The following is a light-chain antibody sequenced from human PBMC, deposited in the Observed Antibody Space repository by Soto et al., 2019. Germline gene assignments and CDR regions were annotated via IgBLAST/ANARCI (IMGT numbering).Light chain of an antibody. J-gene: IGLJ1*01. CDR3: CSYADSSTYV. CDR1: NSDVGNYNL. CDR2: EGS. Sequence: QSALAQPASVSGSPGQSITIPCTGSNSDVGNYNLVSWYQQHPGEAPKLMIYEGSKRPSGVSNRFSGSKSGNTASLTISGLQAEDEADYFCCSYADSSTYVFGTGTKVTVL. V-gene: IGLV2-23*01.